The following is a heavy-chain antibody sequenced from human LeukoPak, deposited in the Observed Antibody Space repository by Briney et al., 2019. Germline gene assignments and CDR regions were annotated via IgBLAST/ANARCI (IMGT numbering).Heavy chain of an antibody. Sequence: PSETLSLTCAVYVGSFSGCYWSWIRQPPGKGLEWIGEINHRGSTKYNPSLKSRVTISVDTSKNQFSLKVSSVTAADTAVYYCARGLRYSGSYYGAFDIWGQGTMVTVSS. CDR3: ARGLRYSGSYYGAFDI. CDR2: INHRGST. V-gene: IGHV4-34*01. J-gene: IGHJ3*02. CDR1: VGSFSGCY. D-gene: IGHD1-26*01.